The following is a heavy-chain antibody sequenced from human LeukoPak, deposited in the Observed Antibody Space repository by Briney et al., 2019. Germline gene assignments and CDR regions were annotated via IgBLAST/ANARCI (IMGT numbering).Heavy chain of an antibody. CDR2: IYSGGST. D-gene: IGHD5-18*01. CDR3: ARGFSYGYLYFDY. J-gene: IGHJ4*02. CDR1: GFTVSSNY. Sequence: QAGGSLRLSCAASGFTVSSNYMSWVRQAPGKGLEWVSVIYSGGSTYYADSVKGRFTISRDNSKNTLYLQMNSLRAEDTAVCYCARGFSYGYLYFDYWGQGTLVTVSS. V-gene: IGHV3-66*01.